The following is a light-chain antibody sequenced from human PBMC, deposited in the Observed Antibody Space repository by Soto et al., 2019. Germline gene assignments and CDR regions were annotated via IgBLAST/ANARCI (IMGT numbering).Light chain of an antibody. Sequence: EIVLTQSPATLSLSPGERATLSCRASQSVGRTLAWFQQKPGQAPRLLIYDASNRATGIPARFTGSGSGTDFTLTIRSLEPEDFEIYYCQRRDRWTLTFGGGTKVEIK. V-gene: IGKV3-11*01. CDR2: DAS. CDR1: QSVGRT. J-gene: IGKJ4*01. CDR3: QRRDRWTLT.